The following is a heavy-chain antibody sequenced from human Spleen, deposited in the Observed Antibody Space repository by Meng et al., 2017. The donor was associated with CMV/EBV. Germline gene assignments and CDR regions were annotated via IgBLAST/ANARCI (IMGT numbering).Heavy chain of an antibody. J-gene: IGHJ4*02. CDR1: GGSVSSGSYY. CDR3: ARVGGAWYSFDC. D-gene: IGHD2-21*02. V-gene: IGHV4-61*01. Sequence: SETLSLTCTVSGGSVSSGSYYWSWIRQPPGKGLEWIGYIYSSGSTNYNPSLKSRVTISVDTSKNQFSLKLSSVTAADTAVYYWARVGGAWYSFDCWGQGALVTVSS. CDR2: IYSSGST.